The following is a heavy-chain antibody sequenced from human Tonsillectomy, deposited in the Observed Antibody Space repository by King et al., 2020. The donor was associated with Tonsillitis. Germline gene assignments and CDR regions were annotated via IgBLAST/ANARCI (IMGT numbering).Heavy chain of an antibody. D-gene: IGHD3-3*01. Sequence: VQLQESGPGLVKPSETLSLTCTVSGGSISSSSYYWGWIRQPPGKGLEWIGSIYYSGSTYYNPSLKSPVTISVDTSKNQSSLKLSSVTAADTAVDYCAVDCAYDVWSGAQKYFDLWGQGTLVTVSS. CDR1: GGSISSSSYY. J-gene: IGHJ4*02. CDR3: AVDCAYDVWSGAQKYFDL. V-gene: IGHV4-39*07. CDR2: IYYSGST.